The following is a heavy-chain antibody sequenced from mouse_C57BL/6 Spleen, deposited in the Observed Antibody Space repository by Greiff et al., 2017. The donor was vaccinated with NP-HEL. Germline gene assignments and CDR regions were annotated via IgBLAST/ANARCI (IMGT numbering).Heavy chain of an antibody. Sequence: VQLQQSGAELVKPGASVKMSCKASGYTFTSYWITWGKQRPGQGPEWIGDIYPGSGSTNYNEKFKSKATLTVDTSASPAYMQLSSLTSEDSAVDYCARGGGSGYIYAMDYLGKGTSVTVAS. CDR2: IYPGSGST. CDR3: ARGGGSGYIYAMDY. V-gene: IGHV1-55*01. J-gene: IGHJ4*01. D-gene: IGHD3-2*02. CDR1: GYTFTSYW.